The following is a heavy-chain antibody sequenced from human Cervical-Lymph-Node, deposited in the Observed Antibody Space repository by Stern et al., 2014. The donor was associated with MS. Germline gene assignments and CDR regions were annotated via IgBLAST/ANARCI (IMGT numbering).Heavy chain of an antibody. CDR2: INPNSGGT. J-gene: IGHJ3*01. CDR3: ARGGRSSGWSPPDAFDL. D-gene: IGHD6-19*01. V-gene: IGHV1-2*04. Sequence: QVQLVESGAEVKKPGASVKVSCKASGYTFTDYYMHWVRQAPGQGLEWMGWINPNSGGTNYAQKFQGWFTMTRDTSLSTAYMDLSRLRSDDTAVYYCARGGRSSGWSPPDAFDLWGQGTMVTVSS. CDR1: GYTFTDYY.